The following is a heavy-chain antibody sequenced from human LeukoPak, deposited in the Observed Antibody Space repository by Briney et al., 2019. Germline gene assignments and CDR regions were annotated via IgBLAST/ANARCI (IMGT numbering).Heavy chain of an antibody. CDR2: INHSGST. D-gene: IGHD3-16*02. CDR3: ARGGPFGVWGSHRFNWFDP. J-gene: IGHJ5*02. Sequence: SETLSLTCAVYGGSFSGYYWSWIRQPPGKGLEWIGVINHSGSTNYNPSLKSRVTISVDTSKNQFSLKLSSVTAADTAVYYCARGGPFGVWGSHRFNWFDPWGQGTLVTVSS. CDR1: GGSFSGYY. V-gene: IGHV4-34*01.